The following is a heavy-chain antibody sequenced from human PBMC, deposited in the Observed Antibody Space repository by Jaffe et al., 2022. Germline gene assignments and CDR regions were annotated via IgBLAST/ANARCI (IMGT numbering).Heavy chain of an antibody. J-gene: IGHJ5*02. CDR2: IDSDGGSA. CDR1: GFNFPNYW. Sequence: EEELVESGGGLVQPGGSLRLSCAASGFNFPNYWMNWVRQAPGKGLVWISRIDSDGGSAVYADSVKGRFTVSRDNAKNTLYLQMDNLRAEDTAVYYCTRGYYFSSGSFSSWGQGTLVTVSS. D-gene: IGHD3-10*01. CDR3: TRGYYFSSGSFSS. V-gene: IGHV3-74*01.